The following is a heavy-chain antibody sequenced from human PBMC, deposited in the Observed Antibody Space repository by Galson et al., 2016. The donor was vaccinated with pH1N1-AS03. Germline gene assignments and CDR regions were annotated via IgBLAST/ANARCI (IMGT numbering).Heavy chain of an antibody. Sequence: QSGAEVKKPGESLKISCKGSGYSFVSYWIGWVRQMPGKGLEWMGAIYSGVSADTRYSPSFQGQVTISADKSISTAYLQWSSLKASDSAIYYCARTSGYSSHWALDIWGQGTMVTVSS. V-gene: IGHV5-51*01. CDR2: IYSGVSADT. D-gene: IGHD5-18*01. J-gene: IGHJ3*02. CDR3: ARTSGYSSHWALDI. CDR1: GYSFVSYW.